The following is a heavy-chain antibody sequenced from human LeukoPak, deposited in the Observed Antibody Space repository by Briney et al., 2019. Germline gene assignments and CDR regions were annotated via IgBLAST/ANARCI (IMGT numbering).Heavy chain of an antibody. CDR3: AKLAKYFYGSETYYFFEH. D-gene: IGHD3-10*01. V-gene: IGHV3-15*01. CDR2: IKSKTDGGTT. Sequence: GGSLRLSCAASGFTFSNAWMSWVRQAPGKGLEWVGRIKSKTDGGTTDYAAPVKGRFTISRDDSKNTLYLQMNSLRVEDTAVYYRAKLAKYFYGSETYYFFEHWGQGTPVTASS. J-gene: IGHJ4*02. CDR1: GFTFSNAW.